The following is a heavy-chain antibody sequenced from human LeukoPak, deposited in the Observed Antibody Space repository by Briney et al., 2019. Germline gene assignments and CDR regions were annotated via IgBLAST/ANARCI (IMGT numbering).Heavy chain of an antibody. D-gene: IGHD3-10*01. CDR2: ISAYNGNT. J-gene: IGHJ6*03. CDR3: ARGKHYYGSGSSYYYYYYMDV. CDR1: GYTFTSYG. Sequence: ASVKVSCKASGYTFTSYGISWVRQAPGQGREWMGWISAYNGNTNYAQKLQGRVTMTTDTSTSTAYMQLRSLRSDDTAVYYCARGKHYYGSGSSYYYYYYMDVWGKGTTVTISS. V-gene: IGHV1-18*01.